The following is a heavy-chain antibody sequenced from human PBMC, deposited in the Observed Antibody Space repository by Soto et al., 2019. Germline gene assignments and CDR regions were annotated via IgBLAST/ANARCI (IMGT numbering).Heavy chain of an antibody. J-gene: IGHJ6*03. D-gene: IGHD3-10*01. V-gene: IGHV4-59*01. Sequence: SETLSLTCTVSGGSISSYYWSWIRQPPGKGLEWIGYIYYSGSTNYNPSLKSRVTISRDNSKNTLYLQMNSLRAEDTAVYYCAKGRFGAPDYYYYYMDVWGKGTTVTVSS. CDR2: IYYSGST. CDR1: GGSISSYY. CDR3: AKGRFGAPDYYYYYMDV.